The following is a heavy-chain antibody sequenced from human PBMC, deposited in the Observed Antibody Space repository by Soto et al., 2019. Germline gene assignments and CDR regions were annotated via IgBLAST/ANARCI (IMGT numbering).Heavy chain of an antibody. D-gene: IGHD6-6*01. V-gene: IGHV2-5*02. J-gene: IGHJ6*02. CDR3: AHSLIAAYYYGMDV. CDR1: GFSLSTTGVG. CDR2: IYWDDDK. Sequence: QITLKESGPTLVKPTQTLTLTCTFSGFSLSTTGVGVGWIRQPPGKALEWLALIYWDDDKRYSPSLKSRLTIXKXTXXNQVVLTMTNMHPVDTATYYCAHSLIAAYYYGMDVWGQGTTVTVSS.